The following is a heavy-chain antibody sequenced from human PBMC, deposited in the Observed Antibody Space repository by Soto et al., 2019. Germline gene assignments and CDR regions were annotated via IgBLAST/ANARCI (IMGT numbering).Heavy chain of an antibody. V-gene: IGHV3-7*01. CDR1: GFSFSDYS. Sequence: EVQLVESGGGLVQPGGSLRLSCAASGFSFSDYSMTWVRQAPGKGLEWVADIKHDGSEKHYLDSVKGRVTISRDDARNSLYLQISSLRAEDTAVYYCARVGVAAPIDPWGQGTLVTVSS. J-gene: IGHJ5*02. CDR2: IKHDGSEK. D-gene: IGHD6-6*01. CDR3: ARVGVAAPIDP.